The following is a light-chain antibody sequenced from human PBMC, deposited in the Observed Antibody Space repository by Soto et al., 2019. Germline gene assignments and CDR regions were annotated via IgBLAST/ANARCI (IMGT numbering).Light chain of an antibody. CDR1: QSVSSN. CDR3: QQYRT. J-gene: IGKJ1*01. Sequence: EIVLTQSPVTLSVSPGERATLSCRASQSVSSNLAWYQQKPGQAPRLLIYGASTRANDVPARFSGGGSGTEFTLTISSLQSEDYALYYCQQYRTFGQGTKVEIK. CDR2: GAS. V-gene: IGKV3-15*01.